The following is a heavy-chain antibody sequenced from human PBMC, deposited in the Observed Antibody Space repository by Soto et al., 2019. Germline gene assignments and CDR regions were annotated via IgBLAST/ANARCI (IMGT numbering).Heavy chain of an antibody. CDR2: IYFRGNT. CDR1: VDSVCRFHCY. CDR3: AREGGSYDSGGYLVRGAFDI. D-gene: IGHD3-22*01. V-gene: IGHV4-31*11. Sequence: TLSRSGGGPVDSVCRFHCYRSRFRKNPEKGLGWIGNIYFRGNTYYSPSLESRLTISVDTSKNQFSLKLTSVTAADTAVYYCAREGGSYDSGGYLVRGAFDIWGQGTMVTVS. J-gene: IGHJ3*02.